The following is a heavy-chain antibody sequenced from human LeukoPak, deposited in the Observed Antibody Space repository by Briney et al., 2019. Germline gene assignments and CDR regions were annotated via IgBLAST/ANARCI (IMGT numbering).Heavy chain of an antibody. CDR2: IYPGDSDP. V-gene: IGHV5-51*01. CDR1: GYSFTSYW. D-gene: IGHD2-15*01. CDR3: ARQGRNRYCSGGSCYSGWADLYYFDY. J-gene: IGHJ4*02. Sequence: GESLKISCKGSGYSFTSYWIGWVPQMPGKGLEWMGIIYPGDSDPRYGPSFQGQVTISADKSISTAYLQWSSQKASDTAMYYCARQGRNRYCSGGSCYSGWADLYYFDYWGQGTLVTVSS.